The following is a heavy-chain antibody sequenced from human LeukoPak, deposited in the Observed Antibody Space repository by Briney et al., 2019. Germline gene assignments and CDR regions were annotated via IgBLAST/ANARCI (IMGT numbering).Heavy chain of an antibody. CDR2: ITSSSRYT. CDR1: GLTFSDYY. J-gene: IGHJ6*02. Sequence: GGSLRLSCAASGLTFSDYYMSWIRQAPGKGLEWVSYITSSSRYTNYEDSVKVRFTISRDNAMNSLYLQMNRLSAEDTAVYYCARNLGSDYFYGMDVWGQGTTVTVSS. D-gene: IGHD3-16*01. V-gene: IGHV3-11*03. CDR3: ARNLGSDYFYGMDV.